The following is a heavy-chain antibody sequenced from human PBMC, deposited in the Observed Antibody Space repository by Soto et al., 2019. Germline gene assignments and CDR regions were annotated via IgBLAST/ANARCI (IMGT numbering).Heavy chain of an antibody. Sequence: PGGSLRLSCAASGFTFSHYWISWVRQAPGKGLEWVANINQDGSEKYYVDSVKGRFTISRDNAKSSLYLQMNSLRAEDTAVYYCARRGYAYGYDYWGQGTLVTVSS. CDR3: ARRGYAYGYDY. V-gene: IGHV3-7*01. D-gene: IGHD5-18*01. CDR1: GFTFSHYW. J-gene: IGHJ4*02. CDR2: INQDGSEK.